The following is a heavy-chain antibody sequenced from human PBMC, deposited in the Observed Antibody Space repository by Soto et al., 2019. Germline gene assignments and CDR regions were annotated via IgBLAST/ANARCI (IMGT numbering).Heavy chain of an antibody. V-gene: IGHV3-74*01. CDR3: ARNELPYAFAI. CDR2: IKSDGSST. CDR1: GFIFSNYS. D-gene: IGHD1-7*01. Sequence: GGSLILSCAASGFIFSNYSMQWFRQTPGKGLVWVAAIKSDGSSTGYADSVKGRFTISRDNAKNTLYLQMNSLRVEDTALYYCARNELPYAFAIWGQGTMVNVSS. J-gene: IGHJ3*02.